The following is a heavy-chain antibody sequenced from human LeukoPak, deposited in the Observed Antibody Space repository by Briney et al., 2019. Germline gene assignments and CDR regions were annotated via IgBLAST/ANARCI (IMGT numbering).Heavy chain of an antibody. V-gene: IGHV3-20*04. CDR3: AKGGGGRLIYYYYMDV. D-gene: IGHD3-16*01. CDR2: INWNGGST. Sequence: GGSLRLSCAASGFTFDDYGMSWVRQAPGKGLEWVSGINWNGGSTGYADSVKGRSIISRDNAQNSLYLQMNSLRAEDMALYYCAKGGGGRLIYYYYMDVWGKGTTVTVSS. CDR1: GFTFDDYG. J-gene: IGHJ6*03.